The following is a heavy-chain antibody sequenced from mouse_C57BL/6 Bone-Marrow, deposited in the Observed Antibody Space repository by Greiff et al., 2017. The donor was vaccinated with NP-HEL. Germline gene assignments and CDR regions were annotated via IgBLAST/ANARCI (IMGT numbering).Heavy chain of an antibody. CDR2: INPYNGGT. CDR3: ARAYYGNYVG. CDR1: GYTFTDYY. J-gene: IGHJ2*01. V-gene: IGHV1-19*01. Sequence: DVQLQESGPVLVKPGASVKMSCKASGYTFTDYYMNWVKQSHGKSLEWIGVINPYNGGTSYNQKFKGKATLTVDKSSSTAYMELNSLTSEDSAVYYCARAYYGNYVGWGQGTTLTVSS. D-gene: IGHD2-10*01.